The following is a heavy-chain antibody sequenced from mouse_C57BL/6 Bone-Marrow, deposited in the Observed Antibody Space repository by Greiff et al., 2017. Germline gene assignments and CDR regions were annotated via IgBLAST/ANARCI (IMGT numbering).Heavy chain of an antibody. V-gene: IGHV14-2*01. D-gene: IGHD4-1*01. CDR3: ARNGDARFAY. CDR1: GFNIKDYY. J-gene: IGHJ3*01. CDR2: IDPEDGET. Sequence: EVQLQQSGAELVKPGASVKLSCTASGFNIKDYYMHWVKQRPEQGLEWIGRIDPEDGETKYASKFQGKATITADTSSNTAYLQLSSLASEDTAVDYCARNGDARFAYGGQGTRVTVSA.